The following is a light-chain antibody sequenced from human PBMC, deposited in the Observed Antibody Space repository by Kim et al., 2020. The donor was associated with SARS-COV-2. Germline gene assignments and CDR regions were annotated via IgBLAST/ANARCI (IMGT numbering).Light chain of an antibody. V-gene: IGKV1-39*01. CDR2: GAS. J-gene: IGKJ1*01. Sequence: DIQMTQSPSSLSASVGDRVTITCRASQYISKFFNWYQQKPGEAPTLLIYGASRLQSGVPLRFSGSGYGTDFTLTISSLQPEDSATYYCQQSYGTPPTFVQGTKVDIK. CDR1: QYISKF. CDR3: QQSYGTPPT.